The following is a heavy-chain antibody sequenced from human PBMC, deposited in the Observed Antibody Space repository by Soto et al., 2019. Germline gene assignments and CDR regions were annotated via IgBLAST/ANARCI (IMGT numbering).Heavy chain of an antibody. CDR1: GFTFGDYA. Sequence: GGSLRLSCTASGFTFGDYAMSWVRQAPGKGLEWVGFIRSKAYGGTTEYAASVKGRFTISRDDSKSIAYLQMNSLKTEDTAVYYCTRASDSRGYYNWFDPWGQGTLVTVSS. D-gene: IGHD3-22*01. CDR2: IRSKAYGGTT. CDR3: TRASDSRGYYNWFDP. J-gene: IGHJ5*02. V-gene: IGHV3-49*04.